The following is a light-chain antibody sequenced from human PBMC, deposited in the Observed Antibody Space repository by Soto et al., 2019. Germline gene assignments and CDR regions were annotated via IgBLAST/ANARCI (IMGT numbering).Light chain of an antibody. CDR1: NTDLGVYGY. CDR3: FSKISGFVYG. J-gene: IGLJ1*01. Sequence: QSVLAQPASVSGSFGQSITISCSGPNTDLGVYGYVSWYQHHPGKAPKLLIYDVNNRPSGISDRVSGSKSGDTASLTISGLQAEDEADYFCFSKISGFVYGFGTGTKLTVL. CDR2: DVN. V-gene: IGLV2-14*01.